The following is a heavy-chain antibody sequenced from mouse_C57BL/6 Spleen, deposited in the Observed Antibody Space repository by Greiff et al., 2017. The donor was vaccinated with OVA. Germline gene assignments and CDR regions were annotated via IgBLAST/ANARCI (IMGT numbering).Heavy chain of an antibody. CDR3: ARGGIYSRFAY. J-gene: IGHJ3*01. V-gene: IGHV1-4*01. D-gene: IGHD2-1*01. CDR2: INPSSGYT. CDR1: GYTFTSYT. Sequence: VQLQQSGAELARPGASVKMSCKASGYTFTSYTMHWVKQRPGQGLEWIGYINPSSGYTKYNQKFKDKATLTADKSSSTAYMQLSSLTSEDSAVYYCARGGIYSRFAYWGQGTLVTVSA.